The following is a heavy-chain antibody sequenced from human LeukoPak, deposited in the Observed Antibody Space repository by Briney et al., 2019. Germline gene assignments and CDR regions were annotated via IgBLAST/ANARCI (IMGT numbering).Heavy chain of an antibody. CDR2: IYYSGST. D-gene: IGHD2-15*01. CDR3: ASMVVAAFLSH. Sequence: SETLSLTCTVSGGSISSYYWSWIRQPPGKGLEWIGYIYYSGSTNYNPSLKSRVTISVDTSKNQFSLKLGSVTAADTAVYYCASMVVAAFLSHWGQGTLVTVSS. V-gene: IGHV4-59*01. J-gene: IGHJ4*02. CDR1: GGSISSYY.